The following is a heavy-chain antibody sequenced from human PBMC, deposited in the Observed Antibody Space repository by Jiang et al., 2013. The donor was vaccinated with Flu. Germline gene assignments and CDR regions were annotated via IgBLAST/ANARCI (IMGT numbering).Heavy chain of an antibody. CDR1: GDSVSNNSAT. J-gene: IGHJ2*01. CDR2: HTTGPSGIN. V-gene: IGHV6-1*01. Sequence: QTLSLTCAISGDSVSNNSATWNWIRQSHREALSGWEGHTTGPSGINDYAVSVKSRITINPDTSKNQFSLQLNSVTPEDTAVYYCTRAGTAWYFALWGRGTLVTVSS. D-gene: IGHD3-10*01. CDR3: TRAGTAWYFAL.